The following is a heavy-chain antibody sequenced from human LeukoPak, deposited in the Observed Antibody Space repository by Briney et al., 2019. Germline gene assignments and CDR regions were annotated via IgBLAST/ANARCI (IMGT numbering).Heavy chain of an antibody. CDR2: IYYSGST. CDR1: GGSISSSSYY. J-gene: IGHJ5*02. CDR3: AREVRSAWASFDP. V-gene: IGHV4-39*02. D-gene: IGHD1-26*01. Sequence: SETLSLTCTVSGGSISSSSYYWGWIRQPPGKGLEWIGSIYYSGSTYYNPSLKSRVTISVDTSKNQFSLKLSSVTAADTAVYYCAREVRSAWASFDPWGQGTLVTVSS.